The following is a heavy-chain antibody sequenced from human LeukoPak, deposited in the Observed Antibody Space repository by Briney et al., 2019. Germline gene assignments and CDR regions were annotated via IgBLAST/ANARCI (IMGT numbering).Heavy chain of an antibody. CDR2: IYYSGST. CDR3: ARDVAAADYNWFDP. D-gene: IGHD6-13*01. CDR1: GGSISSHY. J-gene: IGHJ5*02. Sequence: SETLSLTCTVSGGSISSHYWSWIRQPLGKGLEWIGYIYYSGSTNYNPSLKSRVTISVDTSKNQFSLKLSSVTAADTAVYYCARDVAAADYNWFDPWGQGTLVTVSS. V-gene: IGHV4-59*11.